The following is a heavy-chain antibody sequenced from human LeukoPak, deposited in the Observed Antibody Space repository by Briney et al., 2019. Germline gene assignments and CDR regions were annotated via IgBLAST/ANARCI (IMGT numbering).Heavy chain of an antibody. CDR3: ARVDDRGHYYDSSGPRKLFDY. V-gene: IGHV1-2*02. CDR2: INPDSGGT. J-gene: IGHJ4*02. D-gene: IGHD3-22*01. CDR1: GGTFSSYA. Sequence: ASVKVSCKASGGTFSSYAISWVRQAPGQGLEWVGWINPDSGGTNYAQKFQGRVTMTRDTSIRTAYMELSRLRSDDTAVYYCARVDDRGHYYDSSGPRKLFDYWGQGTLVTVSS.